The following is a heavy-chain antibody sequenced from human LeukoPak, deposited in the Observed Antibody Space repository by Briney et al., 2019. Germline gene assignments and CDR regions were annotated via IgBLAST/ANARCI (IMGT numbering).Heavy chain of an antibody. CDR2: VYSSGST. V-gene: IGHV4-61*02. Sequence: SQTLSLTCTVSGGSIGSGNNYWTWIRQPAGKGLEWIGRVYSSGSTNYNPSLESRVAISLDTSKNHFSLNMRSVTAEDTAVYYCARDRAGDYFDYWGQGTLVTVSS. CDR3: ARDRAGDYFDY. CDR1: GGSIGSGNNY. D-gene: IGHD3-10*01. J-gene: IGHJ4*02.